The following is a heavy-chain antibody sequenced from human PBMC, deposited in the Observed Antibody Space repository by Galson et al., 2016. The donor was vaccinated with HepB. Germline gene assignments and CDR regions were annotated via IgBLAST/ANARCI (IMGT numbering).Heavy chain of an antibody. Sequence: SLRLSCAASGFTFSSYSMNWVRQAPGKGLQWVSSIEISSRDIYYADSVKGRFTISRDNAKSSLYLHMNSLRAEDTAVYYCARAMGALGRSWFYFDYWGQGTLVTVSS. CDR3: ARAMGALGRSWFYFDY. D-gene: IGHD1-26*01. CDR1: GFTFSSYS. J-gene: IGHJ4*02. CDR2: IEISSRDI. V-gene: IGHV3-21*01.